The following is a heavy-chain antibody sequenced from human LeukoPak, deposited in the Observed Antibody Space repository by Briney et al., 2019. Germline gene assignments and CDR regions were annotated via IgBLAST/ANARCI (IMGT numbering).Heavy chain of an antibody. CDR2: ISYSGST. D-gene: IGHD6-19*01. V-gene: IGHV4-59*12. J-gene: IGHJ5*02. CDR3: ARGSGWYVGYVWFDP. Sequence: SETLSLTCTVSGGSITSYYWNWIRQPPGKGLEWIGYISYSGSTNYNPSLKSRVTISVDTSKNQFSLKLSSVTAADTAVYYCARGSGWYVGYVWFDPWGQGTLVTVSS. CDR1: GGSITSYY.